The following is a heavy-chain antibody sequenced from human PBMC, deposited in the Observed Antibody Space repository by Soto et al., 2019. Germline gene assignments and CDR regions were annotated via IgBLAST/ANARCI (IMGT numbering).Heavy chain of an antibody. CDR1: GGSISSSSYY. Sequence: PSETLSLTCTVSGGSISSSSYYWSWIRQPPGKGLEWIGYIYYSGSTNYNPSLKSRVTISVDTSKNQFSLKLSSVTAADTAVYYCARHPTVTEYYFDYWGQGTLVTV. CDR2: IYYSGST. V-gene: IGHV4-61*05. D-gene: IGHD4-17*01. J-gene: IGHJ4*02. CDR3: ARHPTVTEYYFDY.